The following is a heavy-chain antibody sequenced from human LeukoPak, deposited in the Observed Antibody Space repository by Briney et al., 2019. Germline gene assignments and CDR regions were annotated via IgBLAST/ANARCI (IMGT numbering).Heavy chain of an antibody. D-gene: IGHD3-10*01. CDR3: ARRLASFQYNWFDP. CDR2: IYYSGST. CDR1: GGSISSYY. V-gene: IGHV4-59*08. Sequence: SETLSLTCTVSGGSISSYYWSWIRQPPGKGLEWIGYIYYSGSTNYNPSLKSRVTISVDTSKNQFSLKLSSVTAADTAMYYCARRLASFQYNWFDPWGQGTLVTVSS. J-gene: IGHJ5*02.